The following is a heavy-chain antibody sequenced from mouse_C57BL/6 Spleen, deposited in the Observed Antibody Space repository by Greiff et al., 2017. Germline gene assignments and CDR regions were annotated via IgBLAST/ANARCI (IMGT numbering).Heavy chain of an antibody. D-gene: IGHD1-1*01. CDR1: GYTFTDYY. V-gene: IGHV1-26*01. CDR2: INPNNGGT. Sequence: VQLQQSGPELVKPGASVKISCKASGYTFTDYYMNWVKQSHGKSLEWIGDINPNNGGTSYNQKFKGKATLTVDKSSSTAYMELRSLTSEDSAVYYCARPFSTVVGGAMDYWGQGTSVTVSS. CDR3: ARPFSTVVGGAMDY. J-gene: IGHJ4*01.